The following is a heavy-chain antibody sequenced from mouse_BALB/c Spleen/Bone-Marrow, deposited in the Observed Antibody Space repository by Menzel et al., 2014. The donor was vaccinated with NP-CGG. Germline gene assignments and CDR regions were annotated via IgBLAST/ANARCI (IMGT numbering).Heavy chain of an antibody. V-gene: IGHV2-6-5*01. CDR3: AKLNWVYAMDY. Sequence: VKLMESGPGLVAPSQSLSITCTVSGFSLTDYGVTWIRQPPGKGLEWLGIIWGGGSTFYNSSLRSRLNVSKDNSKSQFFLKMNSLQADDTAMYYCAKLNWVYAMDYWGQGTSVTVSS. J-gene: IGHJ4*01. CDR2: IWGGGST. D-gene: IGHD4-1*02. CDR1: GFSLTDYG.